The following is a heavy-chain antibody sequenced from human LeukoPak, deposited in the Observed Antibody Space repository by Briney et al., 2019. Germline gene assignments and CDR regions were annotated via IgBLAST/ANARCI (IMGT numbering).Heavy chain of an antibody. CDR2: INPSGGST. D-gene: IGHD2-15*01. CDR3: ARGVVVAATPGWFDP. V-gene: IGHV1-46*01. Sequence: ASVKVSCKASGYTFTSYYMHWVRQAPGQGLEWMGIINPSGGSTSYAQKFQGRVTMTRDMSTSTVYMELSSLRSEDTAVYYCARGVVVAATPGWFDPWGQGTLVTVSS. J-gene: IGHJ5*02. CDR1: GYTFTSYY.